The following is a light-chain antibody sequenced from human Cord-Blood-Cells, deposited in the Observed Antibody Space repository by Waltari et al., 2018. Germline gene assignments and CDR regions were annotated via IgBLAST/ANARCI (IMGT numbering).Light chain of an antibody. CDR2: EVS. CDR1: SSDVGSYNL. J-gene: IGLJ3*02. CDR3: CSYAGSSWV. V-gene: IGLV2-23*02. Sequence: QSALTQPASVSGSPGQSITISCTGTSSDVGSYNLVSWYQQHPGKATKLMIYEVSKRPSGVSKRFSGSKAGNTASLTISGLQAEDEADYYCCSYAGSSWVFGGGTKLTVL.